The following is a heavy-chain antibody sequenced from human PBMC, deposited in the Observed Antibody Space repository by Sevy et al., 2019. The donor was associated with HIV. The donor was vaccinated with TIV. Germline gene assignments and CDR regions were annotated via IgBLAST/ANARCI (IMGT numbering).Heavy chain of an antibody. J-gene: IGHJ4*02. CDR3: ARGTILGYSYVGYYFDY. Sequence: GGSLRLSCAASGFTFSSYSMNWVRQAPGKGLEWVSSITSSSSYIYYADSVKGRFTTSSDNAKNLLFLQMNSVRAEDTAVYYCARGTILGYSYVGYYFDYWGQGTLVTVSS. D-gene: IGHD5-18*01. V-gene: IGHV3-21*01. CDR1: GFTFSSYS. CDR2: ITSSSSYI.